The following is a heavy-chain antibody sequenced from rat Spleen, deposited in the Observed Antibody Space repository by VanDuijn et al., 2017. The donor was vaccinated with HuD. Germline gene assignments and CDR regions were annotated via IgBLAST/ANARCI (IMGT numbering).Heavy chain of an antibody. D-gene: IGHD1-7*01. CDR2: ISYDGSGT. V-gene: IGHV5-7*01. Sequence: EVQLVESGGGLVQPGRSLKLSCAASGFTFSDYNMAWVRQAPKKGLEWVATISYDGSGTYYRDSVKGRFTISRDNAKTTLYLQMESLRSEDTATYYCARPSYGYPFAYWGQGTLVTVSS. J-gene: IGHJ3*01. CDR1: GFTFSDYN. CDR3: ARPSYGYPFAY.